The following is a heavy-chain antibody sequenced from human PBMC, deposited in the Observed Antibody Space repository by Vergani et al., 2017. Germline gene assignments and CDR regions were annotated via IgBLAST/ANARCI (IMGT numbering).Heavy chain of an antibody. Sequence: QVQLQESGPGLVKPSQTLSLTCTVSGGSISSGDYYWSWIRQPPGKGLEWIGYIYYSGGTYYNPSLKRRVTISVDTSKNQFSLKLSSVTAADTAVYYCARAGVVRGRDWFDPWGQGTLVTVSS. CDR2: IYYSGGT. CDR3: ARAGVVRGRDWFDP. V-gene: IGHV4-30-4*01. J-gene: IGHJ5*02. D-gene: IGHD3-10*01. CDR1: GGSISSGDYY.